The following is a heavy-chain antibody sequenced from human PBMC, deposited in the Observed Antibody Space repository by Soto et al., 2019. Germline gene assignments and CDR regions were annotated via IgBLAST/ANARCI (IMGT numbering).Heavy chain of an antibody. J-gene: IGHJ4*02. D-gene: IGHD4-17*01. CDR3: VRDSHGNY. CDR1: GFTFSNYW. V-gene: IGHV3-74*01. Sequence: EVQLVESGGGLVQPGGSLRLSCAGSGFTFSNYWMHWVRQAPGKGLEWVSRIDHDGPTDYADSVRGRFTISRDNAENTLYLQMNSLRPEATAVYYCVRDSHGNYWGQGTLVTVSP. CDR2: IDHDGPT.